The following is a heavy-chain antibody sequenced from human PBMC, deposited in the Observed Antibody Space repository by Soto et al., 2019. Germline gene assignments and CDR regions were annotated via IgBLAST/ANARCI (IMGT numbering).Heavy chain of an antibody. D-gene: IGHD2-15*01. Sequence: PGGSLRLSCAASGFSFSDNYVTGVRQAPGKGLEWVAVIDAGGDTFYADSVKGRFTISRDTSENMVYLQMRSLTVEDTAVYHCARGLGFCSGGACYEYWGQGTVVTVSS. V-gene: IGHV3-53*01. CDR3: ARGLGFCSGGACYEY. CDR2: IDAGGDT. CDR1: GFSFSDNY. J-gene: IGHJ4*02.